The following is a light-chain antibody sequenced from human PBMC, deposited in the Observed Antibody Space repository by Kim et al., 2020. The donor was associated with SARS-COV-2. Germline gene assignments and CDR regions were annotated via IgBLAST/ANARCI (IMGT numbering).Light chain of an antibody. V-gene: IGLV2-8*01. J-gene: IGLJ2*01. Sequence: SVPTPCTGTSGDVGGYNYVSWYQQHPGKAPKLMIYEVSKRPSGVPDRFSGSKSGNTASLTVSGLQAEDEADYYCSSYAGSNNLVFGGGTQLTVL. CDR1: SGDVGGYNY. CDR3: SSYAGSNNLV. CDR2: EVS.